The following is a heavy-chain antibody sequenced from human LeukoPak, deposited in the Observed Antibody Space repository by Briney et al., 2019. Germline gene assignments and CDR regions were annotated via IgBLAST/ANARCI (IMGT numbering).Heavy chain of an antibody. CDR3: ARANNSSWHN. V-gene: IGHV3-7*01. CDR1: GFTFSSNW. CDR2: IKPDGSAQ. Sequence: PGGSLRISCATSGFTFSSNWMSWVRHVLGRGLDWVANIKPDGSAQYYAASVKGRFTVSRDNAKNSLYLQMNSLRVEDTAVYYCARANNSSWHNWGQGTLVTVSA. J-gene: IGHJ4*02. D-gene: IGHD6-13*01.